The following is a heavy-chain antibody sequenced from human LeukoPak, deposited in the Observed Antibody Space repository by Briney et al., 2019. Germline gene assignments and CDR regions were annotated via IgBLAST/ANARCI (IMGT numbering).Heavy chain of an antibody. CDR3: ARGRQYYDSSGYYYFFDY. D-gene: IGHD3-22*01. CDR1: GGSFSGYY. J-gene: IGHJ4*02. Sequence: NPSETLSLTCAVYGGSFSGYYRSWIRQPPGKGLEWIGEINHSGSTNYNPSLKSRVTISVDTSKNQFSLKLSSVTAADTAVYYCARGRQYYDSSGYYYFFDYWGQGTLVTVSS. V-gene: IGHV4-34*01. CDR2: INHSGST.